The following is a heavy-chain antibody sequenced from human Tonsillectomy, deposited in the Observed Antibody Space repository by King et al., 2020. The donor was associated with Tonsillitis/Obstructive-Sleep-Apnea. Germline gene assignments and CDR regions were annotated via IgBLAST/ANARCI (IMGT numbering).Heavy chain of an antibody. Sequence: QLVQSGGGLVQPGRSLRLSCAASGFTFDDYAMHWVRPAPGKGLEWVSGISWNTGSIHYADSVKGRFTISRDNAKNSLYLQMDSLRAEDTALYYCAKDPSSSPYYYYYMDVWGKGTTVTVSS. V-gene: IGHV3-9*01. CDR2: ISWNTGSI. CDR3: AKDPSSSPYYYYYMDV. CDR1: GFTFDDYA. D-gene: IGHD6-6*01. J-gene: IGHJ6*03.